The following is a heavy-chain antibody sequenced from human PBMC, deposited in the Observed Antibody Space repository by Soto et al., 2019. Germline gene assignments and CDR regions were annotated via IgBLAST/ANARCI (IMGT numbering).Heavy chain of an antibody. J-gene: IGHJ6*02. CDR2: VSYLGNT. CDR3: ARDGGRIAAAGLYYYGMDV. Sequence: SEILSLTCNISGGSISTYYWTWIRQSPGKGLEWIGYVSYLGNTNYNPSLKSRVTISVDTSKNQFSLKLSSVTAADTAVYYCARDGGRIAAAGLYYYGMDVWGQGTTVTVS. V-gene: IGHV4-59*01. CDR1: GGSISTYY. D-gene: IGHD6-13*01.